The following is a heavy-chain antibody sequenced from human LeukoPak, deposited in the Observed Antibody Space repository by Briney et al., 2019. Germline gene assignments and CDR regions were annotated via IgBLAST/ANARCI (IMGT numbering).Heavy chain of an antibody. Sequence: GGSLRLSCATSGFTFSSHWMSWVRQAPGKGPEWAANINQDGSGSNYADSVKGRFTISRDNAKDSLYLQMNSLRAEDTAVYYCVAGDWGARDSFDLWGRGTMVTVSS. CDR2: INQDGSGS. D-gene: IGHD7-27*01. CDR1: GFTFSSHW. V-gene: IGHV3-7*01. CDR3: VAGDWGARDSFDL. J-gene: IGHJ3*01.